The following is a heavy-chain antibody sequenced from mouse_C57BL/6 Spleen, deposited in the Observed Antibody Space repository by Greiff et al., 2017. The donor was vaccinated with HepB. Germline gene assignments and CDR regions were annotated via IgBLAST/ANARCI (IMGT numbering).Heavy chain of an antibody. J-gene: IGHJ4*01. V-gene: IGHV1-82*01. CDR3: ARRRAYGNYKDYAMDY. Sequence: QVQLQQSGPELVKPGASVKISCKASGYAFSSSWMNWVKQRPGKGLEWIGRIYPGDGDTNYNGKFKGKATLTADKSSSTAYMQLISLTSEDSAVYFCARRRAYGNYKDYAMDYWGQGTSVTVSS. D-gene: IGHD2-1*01. CDR2: IYPGDGDT. CDR1: GYAFSSSW.